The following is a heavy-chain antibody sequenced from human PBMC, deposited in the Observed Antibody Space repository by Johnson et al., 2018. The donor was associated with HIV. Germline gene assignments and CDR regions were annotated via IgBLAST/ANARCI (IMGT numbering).Heavy chain of an antibody. J-gene: IGHJ3*02. D-gene: IGHD3-22*01. CDR2: ISYDGSNK. V-gene: IGHV3-30*18. CDR1: RFTVSSNY. Sequence: MQLVESGGGVVQPGGSLRLSCAASRFTVSSNYMTWVRQAPGKGLEWVAVISYDGSNKYYADSVKGRFTISRENYKNTLYLQMNSLRAEDTAVYYCAKAPLSGYEDAFDIWGQGTMVTVSS. CDR3: AKAPLSGYEDAFDI.